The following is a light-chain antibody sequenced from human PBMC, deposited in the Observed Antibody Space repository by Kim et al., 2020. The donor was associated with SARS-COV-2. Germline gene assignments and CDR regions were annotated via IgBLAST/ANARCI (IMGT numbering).Light chain of an antibody. CDR3: LQANSLPLT. Sequence: DIQMTQSPSSISASIGGRVTISCRASQGISRWLAWYQQKPGKAPKLLINAASTLQSGVPSRFSGSGSGTDFTLTISSLQPEDSATYFCLQANSLPLTFCAGTKVDI. V-gene: IGKV1-12*01. J-gene: IGKJ4*01. CDR1: QGISRW. CDR2: AAS.